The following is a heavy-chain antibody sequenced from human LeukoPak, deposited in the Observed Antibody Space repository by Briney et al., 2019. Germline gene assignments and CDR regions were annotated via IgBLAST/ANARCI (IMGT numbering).Heavy chain of an antibody. D-gene: IGHD2-15*01. CDR1: GGSISSSSYY. CDR3: ARLVSGGILWFDP. V-gene: IGHV4-39*01. Sequence: SETLSLTCTVSGGSISSSSYYWGWIRQPPGKGLEWIGSIYYSGSTYYNPSLKSRVTISVDTSKNQFSLKLSSVTAADTAVYYYARLVSGGILWFDPWGQGTLVTVSS. CDR2: IYYSGST. J-gene: IGHJ5*02.